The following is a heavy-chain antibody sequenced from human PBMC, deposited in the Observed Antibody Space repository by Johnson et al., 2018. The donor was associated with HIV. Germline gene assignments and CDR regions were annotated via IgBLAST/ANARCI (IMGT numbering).Heavy chain of an antibody. J-gene: IGHJ3*02. Sequence: MLLVESGGGLIQPGGSLRLSCAASGFTVSSNYMSWVRQAPGKGLEWVSAISGSGGSTYYADSVKGRFTISRDNSKNTLSLQMNGLRAEDTAVYYCAREEVTNFGVAYDAFDIWGQGTMVTVSS. CDR3: AREEVTNFGVAYDAFDI. D-gene: IGHD3-3*01. CDR2: SGSGGST. CDR1: GFTVSSNY. V-gene: IGHV3-23*04.